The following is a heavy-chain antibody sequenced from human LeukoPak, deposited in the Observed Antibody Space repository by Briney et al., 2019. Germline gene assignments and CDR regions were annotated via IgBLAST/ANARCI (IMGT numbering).Heavy chain of an antibody. Sequence: GSLRLSWAASGLTFSSYWMTWVRHAPGKGLEWVANINRDEREKYYVDSVKGRFTISRDNAKNSLYLQINSLRAEDTAVYYCARGGYSSSWYYRDWGQGTLVTVSS. V-gene: IGHV3-7*01. CDR2: INRDEREK. CDR1: GLTFSSYW. J-gene: IGHJ4*02. CDR3: ARGGYSSSWYYRD. D-gene: IGHD6-13*01.